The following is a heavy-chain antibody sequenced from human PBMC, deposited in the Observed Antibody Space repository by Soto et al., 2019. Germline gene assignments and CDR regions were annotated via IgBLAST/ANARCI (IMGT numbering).Heavy chain of an antibody. CDR2: IKSKTDGGTT. Sequence: EVQLVESGGGLVKPGGSLRLSCAASGFTFSNAWMNWVRQAPGKGLEWVGRIKSKTDGGTTDYAAPVKGRFTISRDDSKNTLYLQMYSLKTEDTAVYYCTTDSEDYYDFWSGYYYGMDVWGQGTTVTVSS. J-gene: IGHJ6*02. CDR3: TTDSEDYYDFWSGYYYGMDV. V-gene: IGHV3-15*07. CDR1: GFTFSNAW. D-gene: IGHD3-3*01.